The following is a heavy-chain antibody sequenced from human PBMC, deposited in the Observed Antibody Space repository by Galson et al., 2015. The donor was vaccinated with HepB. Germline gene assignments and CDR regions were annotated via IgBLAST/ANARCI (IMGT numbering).Heavy chain of an antibody. Sequence: SETLSLTCTVSGGSISSSSYYWGWIRQPPGKGLEWIGSIYYSGSTYYNPSLKSRVTISVDTSKNQFSLKLSSVTAADTTVYYCARHKAGWLRHRRGNWFDPWGQGTLVTVSS. CDR3: ARHKAGWLRHRRGNWFDP. D-gene: IGHD3-22*01. CDR1: GGSISSSSYY. V-gene: IGHV4-39*01. J-gene: IGHJ5*02. CDR2: IYYSGST.